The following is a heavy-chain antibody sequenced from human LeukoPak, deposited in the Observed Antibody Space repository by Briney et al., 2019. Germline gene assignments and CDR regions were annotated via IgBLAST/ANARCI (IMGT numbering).Heavy chain of an antibody. CDR1: GGSISSYY. CDR2: IYYSGST. D-gene: IGHD5-24*01. J-gene: IGHJ4*02. V-gene: IGHV4-59*08. Sequence: SETLSLTCTVSGGSISSYYWSWIRQPPGKGLEWIGYIYYSGSTNYNPSLKSRVTISVDTSKNRFSLKLSSVTAADTAVYYCARLGRDGYNDFDYWGQGTLVTVSS. CDR3: ARLGRDGYNDFDY.